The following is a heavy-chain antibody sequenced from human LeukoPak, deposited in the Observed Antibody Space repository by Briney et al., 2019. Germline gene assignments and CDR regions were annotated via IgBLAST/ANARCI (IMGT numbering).Heavy chain of an antibody. CDR3: ARGSYDSWLPYFDY. CDR2: INWNGGST. D-gene: IGHD3-22*01. CDR1: GFTFDDYG. V-gene: IGHV3-20*04. Sequence: PGGSLRLSCAAPGFTFDDYGMSWVRQAPGKGLEWVSGINWNGGSTGYADSVKGRFTISRDNAKNSLYLQMNSLRAEDTALYYCARGSYDSWLPYFDYWGQGTLVTVSS. J-gene: IGHJ4*02.